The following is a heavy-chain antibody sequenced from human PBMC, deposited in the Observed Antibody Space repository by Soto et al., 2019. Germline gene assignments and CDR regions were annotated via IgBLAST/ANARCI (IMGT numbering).Heavy chain of an antibody. D-gene: IGHD3-10*01. CDR3: ARDNGFGESDV. CDR2: ISAYNGNT. V-gene: IGHV1-18*01. Sequence: QVQLVQSGAEVKKPGASVKVSCKASGYSFTSYGISWVRQAPGQGLEWMGWISAYNGNTNYAQKLQGRVTMTTDTSTSTDYREMRSLTSDDTAVYYCARDNGFGESDVGGQGTTVTVSS. CDR1: GYSFTSYG. J-gene: IGHJ6*02.